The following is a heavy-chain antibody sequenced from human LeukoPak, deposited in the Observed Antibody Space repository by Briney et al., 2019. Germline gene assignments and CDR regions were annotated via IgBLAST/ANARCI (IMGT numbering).Heavy chain of an antibody. V-gene: IGHV3-15*01. J-gene: IGHJ4*02. CDR3: AREGRGMTRNNEFDY. CDR2: IKSKTDGGTT. Sequence: GGSLRLSCAASGFTFSNAWMSWVRQAPGKGLEWVGRIKSKTDGGTTDYAAPVKGRFTISRDNSKNTLYLQMGSLRAEDMAVYYCAREGRGMTRNNEFDYWGQGTLVTVSS. D-gene: IGHD3-10*01. CDR1: GFTFSNAW.